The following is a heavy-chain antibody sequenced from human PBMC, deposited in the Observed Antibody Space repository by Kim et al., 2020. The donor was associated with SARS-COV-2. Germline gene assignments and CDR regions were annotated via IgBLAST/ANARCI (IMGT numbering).Heavy chain of an antibody. D-gene: IGHD4-17*01. CDR2: IDQHATKF. V-gene: IGHV3-7*04. CDR1: GFSLNDHY. CDR3: ARASLWYGDLYLDF. Sequence: GGSLRLSCSASGFSLNDHYMAWVRQAPGKGLEWVANIDQHATKFYYVASVEGRFTISRDNARNSLSLQLSSLGVDDTAIYYCARASLWYGDLYLDFWGQGVFVTVSS. J-gene: IGHJ4*02.